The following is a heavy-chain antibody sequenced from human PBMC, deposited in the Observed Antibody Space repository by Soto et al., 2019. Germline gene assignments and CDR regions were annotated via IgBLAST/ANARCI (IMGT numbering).Heavy chain of an antibody. CDR2: IIPIFGTA. Sequence: ASVQVSCKASGGTFSSYAISWVRQAPGQGLEWMGGIIPIFGTANYEQKFQGRVTITADESTSTAYMELSSLRSEDTAVYYCARDIVVVVAATEDYYYGMDVWGQGTTVTVSS. CDR3: ARDIVVVVAATEDYYYGMDV. J-gene: IGHJ6*02. D-gene: IGHD2-15*01. V-gene: IGHV1-69*13. CDR1: GGTFSSYA.